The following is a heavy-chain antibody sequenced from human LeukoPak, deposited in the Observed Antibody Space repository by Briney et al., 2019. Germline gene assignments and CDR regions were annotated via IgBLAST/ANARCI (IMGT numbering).Heavy chain of an antibody. Sequence: PGGSLRLSCAASGFTFRSYAMSGVRQAPGKGREWVSYISSSGSTIYYADSVKGRFTISRENAKNSLYLQTNRLRAAETAVYYCARAALTNYDVWRGYVSRFYYYYYYMDVWGKGTTVTVSS. CDR1: GFTFRSYA. D-gene: IGHD3-3*01. J-gene: IGHJ6*03. CDR2: ISSSGSTI. V-gene: IGHV3-48*04. CDR3: ARAALTNYDVWRGYVSRFYYYYYYMDV.